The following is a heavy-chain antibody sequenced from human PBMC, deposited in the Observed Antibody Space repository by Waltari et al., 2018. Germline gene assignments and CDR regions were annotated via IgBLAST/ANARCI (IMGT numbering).Heavy chain of an antibody. CDR3: ARGPGQQWLVREYWYFDL. CDR1: GGSISSYS. Sequence: QVQLQESGPGLVKPSETLSLTCTVSGGSISSYSWSWIRQPPGKGLAWIGYIYYSGGTNYNPALKSRVTISVDTSKNQFSLKLSSVTAADTAVYYCARGPGQQWLVREYWYFDLWGRGTLVTVSS. CDR2: IYYSGGT. V-gene: IGHV4-59*01. D-gene: IGHD6-19*01. J-gene: IGHJ2*01.